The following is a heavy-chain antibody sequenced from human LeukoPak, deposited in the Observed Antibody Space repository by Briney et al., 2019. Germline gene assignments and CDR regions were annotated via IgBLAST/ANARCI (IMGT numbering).Heavy chain of an antibody. CDR1: GFTFSSYG. V-gene: IGHV3-30*02. CDR3: AKPYYYDSSHDY. CDR2: IRYDGSNK. J-gene: IGHJ4*02. D-gene: IGHD3-22*01. Sequence: PGGSLRLPCAASGFTFSSYGMHWVRQAPGKGLEWVAFIRYDGSNKYYADSVKGRFTISRDNSKNTLYLQMNSLRAEDTAVYYCAKPYYYDSSHDYWGQGTLVTVSS.